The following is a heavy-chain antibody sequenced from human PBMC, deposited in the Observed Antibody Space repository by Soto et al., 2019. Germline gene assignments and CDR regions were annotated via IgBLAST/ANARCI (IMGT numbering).Heavy chain of an antibody. CDR1: GFTLSDSY. J-gene: IGHJ4*02. D-gene: IGHD2-2*01. CDR3: GRGFCSGSSCFLSPFDS. V-gene: IGHV3-11*01. Sequence: QVQLVESGGGLVKPGGSLRLSCAASGFTLSDSYMSWIRQAPGKGLEWVSYITNSGGAMYYADSVKGRFTISRDNIKNSLYLQLSILTADDTAVYYCGRGFCSGSSCFLSPFDSWGQGTLVTVSS. CDR2: ITNSGGAM.